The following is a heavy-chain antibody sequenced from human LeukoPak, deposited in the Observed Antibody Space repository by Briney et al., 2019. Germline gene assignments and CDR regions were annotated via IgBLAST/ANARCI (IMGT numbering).Heavy chain of an antibody. J-gene: IGHJ5*02. Sequence: ASVKVSCKASGYTFTGYYMHWVRQAPGQGREWMGWINPNSGGTKYAKRFQDRVSITRDTSITTAHMELSRLRSDDTAVYYCARGSGYYTGWSDPWGQGTLVTVSS. CDR1: GYTFTGYY. CDR3: ARGSGYYTGWSDP. V-gene: IGHV1-2*02. D-gene: IGHD3-3*01. CDR2: INPNSGGT.